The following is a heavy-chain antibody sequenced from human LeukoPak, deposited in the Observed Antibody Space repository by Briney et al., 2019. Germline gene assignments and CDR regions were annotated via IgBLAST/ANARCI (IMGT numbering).Heavy chain of an antibody. CDR3: AKGGHYSFFDY. Sequence: GGSLRLSCTASGLIFRNYAMTWVRQAPRKGLEWVSTISGDGTETFYADSVKGRFTISRENSKNTHYLQMSSLRAEDTGIYYCAKGGHYSFFDYWGQGTLVTVSS. CDR2: ISGDGTET. D-gene: IGHD4-11*01. CDR1: GLIFRNYA. V-gene: IGHV3-23*01. J-gene: IGHJ4*02.